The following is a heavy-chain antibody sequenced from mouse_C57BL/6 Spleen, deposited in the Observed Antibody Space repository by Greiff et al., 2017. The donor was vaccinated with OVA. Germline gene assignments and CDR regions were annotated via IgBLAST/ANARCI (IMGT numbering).Heavy chain of an antibody. D-gene: IGHD2-12*01. Sequence: QVQLQQPGAELVRPGSSVKLSCKASGYTFTSYWMHWVKQRPIQGLEWIGNIDPSDSDTHYNQKFKDKATLTVDKSSSTAYMQLSSLTSEDSAVYYCARYDYSFFDYWGQGTTLTVSS. V-gene: IGHV1-52*01. CDR2: IDPSDSDT. CDR1: GYTFTSYW. J-gene: IGHJ2*01. CDR3: ARYDYSFFDY.